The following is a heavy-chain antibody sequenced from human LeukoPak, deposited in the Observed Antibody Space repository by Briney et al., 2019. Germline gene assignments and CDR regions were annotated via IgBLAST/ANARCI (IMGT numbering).Heavy chain of an antibody. CDR2: ILGDGDRT. CDR1: GFTFRNYA. V-gene: IGHV3-23*01. CDR3: AKLLWFGERRFDP. Sequence: GGSLRLSCAASGFTFRNYAMSWVRQAPGKGLEWVSAILGDGDRTYYADSVKGRFTISRDNSKNSLYLQMNSLRAEDTAVYYCAKLLWFGERRFDPWGQGTLVTVSS. D-gene: IGHD3-10*01. J-gene: IGHJ5*02.